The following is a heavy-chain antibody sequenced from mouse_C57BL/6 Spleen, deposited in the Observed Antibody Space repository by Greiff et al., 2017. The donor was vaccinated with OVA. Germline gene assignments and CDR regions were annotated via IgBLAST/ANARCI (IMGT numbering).Heavy chain of an antibody. CDR1: GFTFSSYT. CDR2: ISGGGGNT. Sequence: EVKLVESGGGLVKPGGSLKLSCAASGFTFSSYTMSWVRQTPEKRLEWVATISGGGGNTYYPDSVKGRFTISRDNAKNTLYLQMSSLRSEDTALYYCARQGITTVVDYYAMDYWGQGTSVTVSS. J-gene: IGHJ4*01. V-gene: IGHV5-9*01. CDR3: ARQGITTVVDYYAMDY. D-gene: IGHD1-1*01.